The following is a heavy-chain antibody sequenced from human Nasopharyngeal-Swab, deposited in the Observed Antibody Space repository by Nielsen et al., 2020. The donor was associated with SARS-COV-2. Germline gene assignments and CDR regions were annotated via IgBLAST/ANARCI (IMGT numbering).Heavy chain of an antibody. CDR1: GFSITYRF. V-gene: IGHV1-45*02. CDR3: ASGQCINGVCNPTDGLDV. Sequence: SVKVSCKASGFSITYRFLHWMRQAPGQALEWMGWITPFNDNAKYAQKFQGRVSITRDGSRTTASLELSSLRPDDTAMYFCASGQCINGVCNPTDGLDVWGQGTSVTVS. D-gene: IGHD2-8*01. CDR2: ITPFNDNA. J-gene: IGHJ6*02.